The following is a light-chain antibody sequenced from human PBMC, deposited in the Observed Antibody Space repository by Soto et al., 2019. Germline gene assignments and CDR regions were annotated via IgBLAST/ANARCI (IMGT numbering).Light chain of an antibody. J-gene: IGLJ2*01. CDR3: TSYISSSTTLV. V-gene: IGLV2-14*01. CDR2: DVS. CDR1: SSDVGGYTY. Sequence: QSALTQPASVSGSPGQSITISCAGTSSDVGGYTYVSWYQQHPGKAPKLMIYDVSNRPSGVSNRYSGSKSGNTASLTISGLEAEDEADYSWTSYISSSTTLVIGGGTRTTV.